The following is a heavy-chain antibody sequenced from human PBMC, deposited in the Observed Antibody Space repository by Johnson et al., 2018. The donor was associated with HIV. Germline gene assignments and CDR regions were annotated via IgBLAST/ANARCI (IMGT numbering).Heavy chain of an antibody. V-gene: IGHV3-7*01. CDR1: GFTFSSYW. CDR2: IKQGGSEK. J-gene: IGHJ3*02. Sequence: VQLVESGGGLVQPGGSLRLSCAASGFTFSSYWMSWVRQAPGKGLEWVANIKQGGSEKYYVDSVKGRFTISRDNAKNSLYLQMNSLRAEDTAVYYCVRDGGSGWLLERDAFDILGQGTMVTVSS. D-gene: IGHD6-19*01. CDR3: VRDGGSGWLLERDAFDI.